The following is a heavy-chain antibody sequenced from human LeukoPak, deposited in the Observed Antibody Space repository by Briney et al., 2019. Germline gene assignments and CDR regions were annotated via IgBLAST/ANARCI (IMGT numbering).Heavy chain of an antibody. CDR3: ARDPLDSSGYYYFDY. Sequence: ASVKVSCKASGYTFTSYAMHWVRQAPGQRLEWMGWINAGNGNTKYSQEFQGRVTITRDTSASTAYMELSSLRSEDMAVYYCARDPLDSSGYYYFDYWGQGTLVTVSS. CDR1: GYTFTSYA. CDR2: INAGNGNT. V-gene: IGHV1-3*03. J-gene: IGHJ4*02. D-gene: IGHD3-22*01.